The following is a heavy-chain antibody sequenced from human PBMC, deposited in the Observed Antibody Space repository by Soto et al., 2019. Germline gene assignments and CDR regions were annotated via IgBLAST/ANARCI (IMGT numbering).Heavy chain of an antibody. J-gene: IGHJ5*02. CDR2: INHSGST. CDR1: GGSFSGYY. CDR3: ARGRLGVVGIKGAQRFDP. D-gene: IGHD3-22*01. V-gene: IGHV4-34*01. Sequence: SETLSLTCAVYGGSFSGYYWSWIRQPPGKVLEWFGEINHSGSTNYNPSLKSRVTISVDTCKNQFSLKMSSVTAADTAVYYCARGRLGVVGIKGAQRFDPWGQGTLVTVSS.